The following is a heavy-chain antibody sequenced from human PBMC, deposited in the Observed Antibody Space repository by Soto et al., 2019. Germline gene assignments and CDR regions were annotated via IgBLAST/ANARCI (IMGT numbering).Heavy chain of an antibody. V-gene: IGHV4-59*01. D-gene: IGHD3-16*01. CDR3: ARGALGGAFDY. CDR1: GGSITTSY. J-gene: IGHJ4*02. CDR2: IYPSGST. Sequence: QVRLQESGPGLVTPSETLSLTCTVSGGSITTSYWSWIRQPPGKGLEWLGYIYPSGSTNYNPSLSSRGTISIDTSKNQCTLGLSSVTAADAAVYYCARGALGGAFDYWGQGALVTVPS.